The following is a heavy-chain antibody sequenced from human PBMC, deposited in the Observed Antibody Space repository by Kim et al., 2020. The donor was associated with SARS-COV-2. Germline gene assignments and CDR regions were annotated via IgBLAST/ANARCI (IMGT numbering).Heavy chain of an antibody. J-gene: IGHJ4*02. CDR3: ARYDF. Sequence: SGSANYHPSLKSRVTISADTSNNQCSLKMNSVTAADTAIYYCARYDFWSRGTLVTVSS. D-gene: IGHD3-3*01. V-gene: IGHV4-34*01. CDR2: SGSA.